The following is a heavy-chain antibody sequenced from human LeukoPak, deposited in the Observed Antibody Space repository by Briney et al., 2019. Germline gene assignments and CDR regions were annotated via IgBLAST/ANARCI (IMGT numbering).Heavy chain of an antibody. CDR1: GGSISSYY. CDR3: ARGGPHWTNYYGMDV. J-gene: IGHJ6*02. V-gene: IGHV4-4*07. CDR2: IYTSGST. D-gene: IGHD3/OR15-3a*01. Sequence: PSETLSLTCTVSGGSISSYYWSWIRQPAGKGLEWIGRIYTSGSTNYNPSLKSRVTMSVDTSKNQFSLKLSSVTAADTAVYYCARGGPHWTNYYGMDVWGQGTTVTVSS.